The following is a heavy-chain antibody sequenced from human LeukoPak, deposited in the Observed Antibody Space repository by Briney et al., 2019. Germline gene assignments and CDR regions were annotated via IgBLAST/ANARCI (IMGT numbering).Heavy chain of an antibody. Sequence: GASVKVSCKASGYTFTGYYMHWVRQAPGQGLEWMGWINPNSGGTNYAQKFQGRVTMTRDTSISTAYMELSRLRSDDTAVYYCAKGDSQGSSSWYNWFDPWGQGTLVTVSS. D-gene: IGHD6-13*01. CDR2: INPNSGGT. J-gene: IGHJ5*02. CDR3: AKGDSQGSSSWYNWFDP. CDR1: GYTFTGYY. V-gene: IGHV1-2*02.